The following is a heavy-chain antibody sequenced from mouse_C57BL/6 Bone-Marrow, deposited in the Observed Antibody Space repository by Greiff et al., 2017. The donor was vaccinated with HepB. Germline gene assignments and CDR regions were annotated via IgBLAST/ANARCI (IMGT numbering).Heavy chain of an antibody. J-gene: IGHJ3*01. CDR1: GYTFTSYG. D-gene: IGHD1-1*01. Sequence: QVQLKQSGAELARPGASVKLSCKASGYTFTSYGISWVKQRTGQGLEWIGEIYPRSGNTYYNEKFKGKATLTADKSSSTAYMELRSLTSEDSAVYFCAREEKIYYYGKGTSYWGQGTLVTVSA. CDR2: IYPRSGNT. V-gene: IGHV1-81*01. CDR3: AREEKIYYYGKGTSY.